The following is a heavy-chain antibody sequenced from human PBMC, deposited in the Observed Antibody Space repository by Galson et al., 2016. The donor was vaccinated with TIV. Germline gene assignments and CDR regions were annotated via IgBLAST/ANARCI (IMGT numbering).Heavy chain of an antibody. CDR3: ARHANYFDSSGFPPCWHFDL. CDR1: GGSISDSSYY. D-gene: IGHD3-22*01. CDR2: VYYTGST. Sequence: LSLTCTVSGGSISDSSYYWAWIRQPPGRGLEWIGTVYYTGSTYYNPSLSGRVTISVDTPKKQFSLRLNYVTAADTAVYYCARHANYFDSSGFPPCWHFDLWGRGTLVTGSS. V-gene: IGHV4-39*01. J-gene: IGHJ2*01.